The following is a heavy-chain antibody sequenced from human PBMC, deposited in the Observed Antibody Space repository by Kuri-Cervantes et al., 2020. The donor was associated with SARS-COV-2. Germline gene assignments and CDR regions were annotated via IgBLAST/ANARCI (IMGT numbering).Heavy chain of an antibody. J-gene: IGHJ4*02. D-gene: IGHD3-10*01. CDR3: ARLAKMVRGVIGLDY. V-gene: IGHV5-10-1*01. CDR2: IYPSDSYT. Sequence: GGSLRLSCKGSGYSFTSYWISWVRQMPGKGLEWMGRIYPSDSYTNYSPSYQGHVTISADKSISTAYLQWSSLKASDTAMYSCARLAKMVRGVIGLDYWGQGTLVTVSS. CDR1: GYSFTSYW.